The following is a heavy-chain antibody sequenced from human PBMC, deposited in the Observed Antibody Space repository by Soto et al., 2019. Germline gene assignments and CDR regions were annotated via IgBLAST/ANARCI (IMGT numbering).Heavy chain of an antibody. CDR1: GFTFSDHQ. CDR2: SRNKANSYTT. J-gene: IGHJ5*02. CDR3: ARVVGVLYWFDP. D-gene: IGHD1-26*01. Sequence: GGSLRLSCAASGFTFSDHQMDWVRQAPGKGLEWVGRSRNKANSYTTEYAASVKGRFTISRDDSKNSLYLQMNSLKIEDTAVYYCARVVGVLYWFDPWGQGTLFT. V-gene: IGHV3-72*01.